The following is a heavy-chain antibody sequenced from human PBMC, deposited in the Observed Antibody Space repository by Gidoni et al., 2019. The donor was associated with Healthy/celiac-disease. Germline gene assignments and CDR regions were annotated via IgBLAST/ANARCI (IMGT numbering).Heavy chain of an antibody. CDR1: GYTFTSYA. CDR2: INAGNGNT. J-gene: IGHJ4*02. Sequence: QVQLVQSGAEVKKPGASVKVSCKASGYTFTSYAMHWVRQAPGQRLEWMGWINAGNGNTKYSQKFQGRVTITRDTSASTAYMELSSLRSEDTAVYYCARDLDTAMVTFDYWGQGTLVTVSS. CDR3: ARDLDTAMVTFDY. D-gene: IGHD5-18*01. V-gene: IGHV1-3*01.